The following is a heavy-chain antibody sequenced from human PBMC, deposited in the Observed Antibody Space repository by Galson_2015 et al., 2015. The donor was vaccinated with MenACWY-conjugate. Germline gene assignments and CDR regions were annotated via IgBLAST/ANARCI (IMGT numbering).Heavy chain of an antibody. J-gene: IGHJ4*02. V-gene: IGHV3-30*04. D-gene: IGHD3-22*01. CDR3: ARVLLDYYDSTAYFDY. CDR1: GFTFSSYA. CDR2: ISYDGSNK. Sequence: SLRLSCAASGFTFSSYAMHWVRQAPGKGLEWVAVISYDGSNKYYADSVKGRFTISRDNSKNTLYLQMNSLRAEDTAVYYRARVLLDYYDSTAYFDYWGQGTLVTVSS.